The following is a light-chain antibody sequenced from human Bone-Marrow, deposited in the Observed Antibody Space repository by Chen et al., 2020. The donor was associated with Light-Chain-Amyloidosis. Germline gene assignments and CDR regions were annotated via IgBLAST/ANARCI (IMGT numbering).Light chain of an antibody. CDR2: RDT. CDR3: QSANSSGTYEVI. V-gene: IGLV3-25*03. CDR1: DLPTKY. Sequence: SYELTQPPSVSVSPGQTARITCSGDDLPTKYAYWYQHKPGQAPVLVIHRDTERPSGISERVSGSSSGTTATLTISGVQAEDEADYHCQSANSSGTYEVICGGGTKLTVL. J-gene: IGLJ2*01.